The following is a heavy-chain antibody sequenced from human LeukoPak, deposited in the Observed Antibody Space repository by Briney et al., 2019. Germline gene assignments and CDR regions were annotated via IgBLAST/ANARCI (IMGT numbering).Heavy chain of an antibody. D-gene: IGHD3-10*01. Sequence: ASVKVSCKASGYTFTSYAMNWVRQAPGQGLEWMGWINTNTGNPTYAQGFTGRFVFSLDTSVSTAYLQISSLKAEDTAVYYCARRLGTERLLWFGELLAPFDYWGQGTLVTVSS. J-gene: IGHJ4*02. V-gene: IGHV7-4-1*02. CDR2: INTNTGNP. CDR1: GYTFTSYA. CDR3: ARRLGTERLLWFGELLAPFDY.